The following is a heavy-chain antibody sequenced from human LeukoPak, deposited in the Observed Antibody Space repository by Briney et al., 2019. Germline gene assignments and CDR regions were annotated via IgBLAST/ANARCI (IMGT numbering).Heavy chain of an antibody. Sequence: GGSLRLSCAASGFTFINAWMTWVRQAPGKGLEWVGHIKSKTDGGTTDCVAPVKGRFTISRDDSKNTLYLQMNSLKTEDTAVYYCTTWDGVDWGQGTMVTVSS. CDR3: TTWDGVD. D-gene: IGHD1-26*01. CDR2: IKSKTDGGTT. J-gene: IGHJ3*01. V-gene: IGHV3-15*01. CDR1: GFTFINAW.